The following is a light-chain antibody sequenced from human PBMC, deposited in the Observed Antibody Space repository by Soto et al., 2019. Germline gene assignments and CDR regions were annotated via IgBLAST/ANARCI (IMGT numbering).Light chain of an antibody. CDR1: ESSNSW. J-gene: IGKJ2*01. CDR3: QLYNGDSRP. CDR2: KAS. Sequence: DIQMTQSPSTLSAAVGDTVTITCRASESSNSWLSWHQQKPGRAHNLLSYKASSLESGVPTRFSGRGSGTDFPLTISRLQPDDFATVHCQLYNGDSRPFGQGTQLEI. V-gene: IGKV1-5*03.